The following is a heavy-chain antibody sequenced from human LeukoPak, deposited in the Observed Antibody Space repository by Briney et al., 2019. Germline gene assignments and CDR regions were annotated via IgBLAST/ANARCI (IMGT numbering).Heavy chain of an antibody. CDR1: GGSISSYY. V-gene: IGHV4-4*07. D-gene: IGHD3-10*01. CDR3: ARAETYYYGSGSNNWFDP. CDR2: IYTSGST. Sequence: KPSETLSLTCTVSGGSISSYYWSWIRQPAGKGLEWIGRIYTSGSTNYNPSLKSRVTMSVDTSKNQLSLKLSSVTAADTAVYYCARAETYYYGSGSNNWFDPWGQGTLVTVSS. J-gene: IGHJ5*02.